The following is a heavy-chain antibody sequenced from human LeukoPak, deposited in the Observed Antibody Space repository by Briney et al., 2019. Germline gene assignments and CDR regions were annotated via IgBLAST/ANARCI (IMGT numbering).Heavy chain of an antibody. CDR2: ISYDGSNK. Sequence: GGSLRLSCAASGFTFSSYAMHWVRQAPGKGLEWVAVISYDGSNKYYADSVKGRFTISRDNSKNTLYLQMNSLRAEDTAVYYCAREAWYSSSWYYFDYWGQGTLVTVSS. CDR1: GFTFSSYA. D-gene: IGHD6-13*01. V-gene: IGHV3-30-3*01. CDR3: AREAWYSSSWYYFDY. J-gene: IGHJ4*02.